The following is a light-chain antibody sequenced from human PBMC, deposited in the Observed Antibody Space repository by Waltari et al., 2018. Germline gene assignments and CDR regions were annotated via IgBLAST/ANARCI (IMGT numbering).Light chain of an antibody. CDR1: SSDIGGYNY. CDR2: DVT. Sequence: QSALTQPASVSGSPGQSITISCTGTSSDIGGYNYVSWYQQHPGKVPKLMIFDVTKRPSGVSDRFSGSKSGNTASLTISGLHTDDESDYYCSSYTSTNTVIFGGGTKVTVL. J-gene: IGLJ2*01. V-gene: IGLV2-14*03. CDR3: SSYTSTNTVI.